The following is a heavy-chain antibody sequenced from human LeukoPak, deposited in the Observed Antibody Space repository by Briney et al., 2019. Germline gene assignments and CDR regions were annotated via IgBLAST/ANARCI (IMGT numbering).Heavy chain of an antibody. V-gene: IGHV4-59*01. CDR2: IHYSGTT. Sequence: SETLSLTCTLSGGSISRYYWSWIRQPPGKGLEWIGYIHYSGTTNYNPSLKSRVTISVDTSKNQFSLKLSSVTAADTAVYYCAGGGQWLAFDYWGQGTLVTVSS. CDR1: GGSISRYY. J-gene: IGHJ4*02. CDR3: AGGGQWLAFDY. D-gene: IGHD6-19*01.